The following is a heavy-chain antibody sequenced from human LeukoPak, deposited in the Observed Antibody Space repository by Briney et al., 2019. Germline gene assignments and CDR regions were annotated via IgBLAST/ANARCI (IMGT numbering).Heavy chain of an antibody. V-gene: IGHV3-48*03. J-gene: IGHJ4*02. CDR1: GFTFSSYE. CDR2: ISSSGSTI. Sequence: GGSLRLSCAASGFTFSSYEMNWVRQAPGKGLESDSYISSSGSTIYYADSVKGRFTISRDNAKNSLYLQMNSLRAEDTAVYYCARAPCGGDCYFRGGYDYWGQGTLVTVSS. D-gene: IGHD2-21*02. CDR3: ARAPCGGDCYFRGGYDY.